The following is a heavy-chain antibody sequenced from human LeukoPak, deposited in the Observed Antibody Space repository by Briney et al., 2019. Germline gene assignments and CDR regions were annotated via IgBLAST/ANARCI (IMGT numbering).Heavy chain of an antibody. CDR1: GGSISSSSYY. V-gene: IGHV4-39*07. CDR3: ARLENFKVGA. CDR2: IYYSGST. D-gene: IGHD1-26*01. J-gene: IGHJ5*02. Sequence: PSETLSLTCTVSGGSISSSSYYWGWIRQPPGKGLEWIGSIYYSGSTYYNPSLKSRVTISVDTSKNQFSLKLSSVTAADTAVYYCARLENFKVGAWGQGTLVTVSS.